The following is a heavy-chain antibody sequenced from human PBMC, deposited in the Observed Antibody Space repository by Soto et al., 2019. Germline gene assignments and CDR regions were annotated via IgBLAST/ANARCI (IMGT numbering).Heavy chain of an antibody. CDR2: IIPIFGTA. CDR3: ASRPSSTSKVYGMDV. CDR1: GGTFSSYA. J-gene: IGHJ6*02. V-gene: IGHV1-69*06. D-gene: IGHD2-2*01. Sequence: ASVKVSCKASGGTFSSYAISWVRQAPGQGLEWMGGIIPIFGTANYAQKFQGRVTITADKSTSTAYMELSSLRSEDTAVYYCASRPSSTSKVYGMDVWGQGTTVTVSS.